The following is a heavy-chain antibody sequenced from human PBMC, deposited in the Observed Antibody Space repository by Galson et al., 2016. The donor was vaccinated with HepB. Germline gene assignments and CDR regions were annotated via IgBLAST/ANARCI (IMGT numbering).Heavy chain of an antibody. CDR3: AKEVGTVHPSNWFDP. J-gene: IGHJ5*02. CDR2: ISSGAYKT. Sequence: SLRLSCAASGFTFSNYAMSWVRQAPGKGLEWVSIISSGAYKTYYADSVKGRFTIFRDNSKDTLYLQMNSLRAEDTAVYYCAKEVGTVHPSNWFDPWGQGTLVTVSS. V-gene: IGHV3-23*01. D-gene: IGHD1-26*01. CDR1: GFTFSNYA.